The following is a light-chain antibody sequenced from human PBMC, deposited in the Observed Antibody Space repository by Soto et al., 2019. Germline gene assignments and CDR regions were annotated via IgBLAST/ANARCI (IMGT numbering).Light chain of an antibody. J-gene: IGKJ3*01. V-gene: IGKV1-39*01. CDR2: AAS. Sequence: DIQMTQSPSSLSASVGDRVTITCRASQSIRSYLNWYQQKPGQAPKLLIYAASSLQSGVPSRFSGSGSGTDFTLTISSLQPEDFATYYCQQSYSTPITFGPGTKVDIK. CDR3: QQSYSTPIT. CDR1: QSIRSY.